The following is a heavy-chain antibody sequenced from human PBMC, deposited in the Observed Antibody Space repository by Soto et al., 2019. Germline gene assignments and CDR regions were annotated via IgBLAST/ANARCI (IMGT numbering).Heavy chain of an antibody. CDR2: IYYNGNT. Sequence: PSGTPSLTCTLSGVSITSGAYYWTWVRQHPGKGLEWIGYIYYNGNTYFSPSLKSRLTISIDTSKNQFSLKLSSVTAADTAMYYCARARLRAVYAFDFWGQGPMVT. J-gene: IGHJ3*01. D-gene: IGHD4-17*01. CDR3: ARARLRAVYAFDF. CDR1: GVSITSGAYY. V-gene: IGHV4-31*03.